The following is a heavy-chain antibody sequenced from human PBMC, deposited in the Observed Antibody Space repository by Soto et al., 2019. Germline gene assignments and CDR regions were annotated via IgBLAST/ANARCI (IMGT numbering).Heavy chain of an antibody. Sequence: ASVKVSCKASGYSFTDYHIHWVRQAPGQGLEWLGRINPKSGGTSTAQKFQGWVTMTTDTSISTAYMELSRLRSDDTAVYYCARMTTVTALPPPWGQGTLVTVSS. D-gene: IGHD4-4*01. CDR1: GYSFTDYH. J-gene: IGHJ5*02. V-gene: IGHV1-2*04. CDR3: ARMTTVTALPPP. CDR2: INPKSGGT.